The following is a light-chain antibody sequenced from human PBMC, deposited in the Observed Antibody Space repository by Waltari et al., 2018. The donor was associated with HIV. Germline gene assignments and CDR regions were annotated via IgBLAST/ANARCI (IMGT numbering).Light chain of an antibody. CDR2: DVT. Sequence: QSALTQPPSVSGSPGQSVTMSCTGNSSDFSTSESISWYQQTPGTAPKAVIHDVTDRPSGVPDRFSGFKFDDTASLTISGLQAEDEADYYCALYLGNNTHYVFGTGTKVTVL. CDR1: SSDFSTSES. V-gene: IGLV2-18*01. J-gene: IGLJ1*01. CDR3: ALYLGNNTHYV.